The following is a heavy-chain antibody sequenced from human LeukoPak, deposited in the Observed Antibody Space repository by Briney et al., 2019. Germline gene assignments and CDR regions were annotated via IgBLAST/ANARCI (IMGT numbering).Heavy chain of an antibody. CDR2: ISSSSSYI. Sequence: GGSLRLSCAASGFTFSSYSMNWVRQAPGKGLEWVSSISSSSSYIYYADSVKGRFTISRDNAKNSLYLQMNSLRAEDTAVYYCARVRYSSGWYPSDNWFDPWAREPWSPSPQ. CDR1: GFTFSSYS. CDR3: ARVRYSSGWYPSDNWFDP. V-gene: IGHV3-21*01. D-gene: IGHD6-19*01. J-gene: IGHJ5*02.